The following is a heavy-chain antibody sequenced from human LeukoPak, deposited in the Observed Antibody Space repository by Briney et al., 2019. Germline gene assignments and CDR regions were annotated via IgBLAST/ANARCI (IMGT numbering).Heavy chain of an antibody. V-gene: IGHV3-7*01. J-gene: IGHJ4*02. CDR2: IKQDGSEK. CDR3: AKDSYYDSSGYSDY. D-gene: IGHD3-22*01. CDR1: GFTFSSYW. Sequence: GGSLRLSCAASGFTFSSYWMSWVRQAPGKGLEWVANIKQDGSEKYYVDSVKGRFTISRDNAKNSLYLQMNSLRAEDTAVYYCAKDSYYDSSGYSDYWGQGTLVTVSS.